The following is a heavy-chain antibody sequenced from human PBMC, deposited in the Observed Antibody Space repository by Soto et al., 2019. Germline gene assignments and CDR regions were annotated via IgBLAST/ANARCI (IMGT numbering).Heavy chain of an antibody. J-gene: IGHJ5*02. D-gene: IGHD3-3*01. CDR1: RFIFSNAW. CDR2: IKSIPDGGTT. V-gene: IGHV3-15*01. Sequence: EVQLVESGGGLVKPGGSLRLSCAASRFIFSNAWMSWVRQAPGKGLEGVGRIKSIPDGGTTVYAAPVQGRFTISRDDPKNLLYLQMNSLKIEDTAVYYCTTDPSGYYEFWSGSYSGGSFDHWGQGTLVTVSS. CDR3: TTDPSGYYEFWSGSYSGGSFDH.